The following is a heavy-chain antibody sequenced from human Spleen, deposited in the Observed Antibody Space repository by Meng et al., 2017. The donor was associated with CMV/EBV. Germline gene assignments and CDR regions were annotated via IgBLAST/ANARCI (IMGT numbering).Heavy chain of an antibody. CDR3: ARGGPEMATTYYFDY. J-gene: IGHJ4*02. D-gene: IGHD5-24*01. CDR2: INPNSGGT. V-gene: IGHV1-2*02. CDR1: GYTFTGYY. Sequence: ASVKVSCKASGYTFTGYYMHWVRQAPGQGLEWMGWINPNSGGTNYAQKFQGRVTMTRDTSISTAYMELSRLRSDDTAVYYCARGGPEMATTYYFDYWGQGTLVTVSS.